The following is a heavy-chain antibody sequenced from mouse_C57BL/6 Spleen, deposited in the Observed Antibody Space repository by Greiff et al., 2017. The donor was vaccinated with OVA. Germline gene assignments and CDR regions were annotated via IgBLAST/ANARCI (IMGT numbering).Heavy chain of an antibody. Sequence: VQLQESGAELVRPGASVKLSCKASGYTFTDYYINWVKQRPGQGLEWIARIYPGSGNTYYNEKFKGKATLTAEKSSSTAYMQLSSLTSEDSAVYFCARGVYYYGSSYFDYWGQGTTLTVSS. CDR2: IYPGSGNT. J-gene: IGHJ2*01. V-gene: IGHV1-76*01. CDR1: GYTFTDYY. CDR3: ARGVYYYGSSYFDY. D-gene: IGHD1-1*01.